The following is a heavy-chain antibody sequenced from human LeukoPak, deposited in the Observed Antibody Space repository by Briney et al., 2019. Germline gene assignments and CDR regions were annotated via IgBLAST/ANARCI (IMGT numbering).Heavy chain of an antibody. CDR1: GGSISSSSYY. CDR3: ARINYYDRGEGRFAFDI. CDR2: IYYSGST. J-gene: IGHJ3*02. Sequence: SETLSLTCTVSGGSISSSSYYWGWIRQPPGKGLEWIGSIYYSGSTYYNPSLKSRVTISVDTSKNQFSLKLSSVTAADTAVYYCARINYYDRGEGRFAFDIWGQGTMVTVSS. V-gene: IGHV4-39*07. D-gene: IGHD3-22*01.